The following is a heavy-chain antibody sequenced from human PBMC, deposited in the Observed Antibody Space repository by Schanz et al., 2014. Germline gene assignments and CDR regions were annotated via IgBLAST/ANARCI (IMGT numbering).Heavy chain of an antibody. CDR2: ISRDGTTS. CDR1: GFTFSSYS. D-gene: IGHD1-26*01. J-gene: IGHJ6*02. Sequence: EVQLVESGGGLVQPGGSLRLSCAASGFTFSSYSMNWVRQAPGKGLEWLSYISRDGTTSYYADSVKGRFTISRDNAKNSLYLEMTSLRAEDTAVYYCVKDLQRELLRDDHHYGMDVWGQGTTVTVSS. CDR3: VKDLQRELLRDDHHYGMDV. V-gene: IGHV3-48*04.